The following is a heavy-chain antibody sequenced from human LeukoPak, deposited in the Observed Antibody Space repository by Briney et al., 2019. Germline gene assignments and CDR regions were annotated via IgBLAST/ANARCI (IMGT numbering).Heavy chain of an antibody. V-gene: IGHV1-46*01. D-gene: IGHD5/OR15-5a*01. J-gene: IGHJ6*02. Sequence: SVQVSCQASGYTFTSYYMHWVRQAPGQGLEWMGIINPSGGSTSYAQKFQGRVTMTRDTSTSTVYMELSSLRSEDTAVYYCARDILRPSPYYYYGMDVWGQGTTVTVSS. CDR2: INPSGGST. CDR3: ARDILRPSPYYYYGMDV. CDR1: GYTFTSYY.